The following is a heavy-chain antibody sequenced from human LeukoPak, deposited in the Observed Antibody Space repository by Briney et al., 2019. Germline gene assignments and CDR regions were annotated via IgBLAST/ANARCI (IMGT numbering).Heavy chain of an antibody. CDR2: IYYSGST. V-gene: IGHV4-59*08. J-gene: IGHJ6*02. Sequence: SETLSLTCTVSGGSISSYYWSWIRQPPGKGLEWIGYIYYSGSTNYNPSLKSRVTISVDTSKNQFSLKLSSVTAADTAVYYCARSLAGRYYYYGMDVWGQGTTVTVSS. CDR1: GGSISSYY. D-gene: IGHD6-19*01. CDR3: ARSLAGRYYYYGMDV.